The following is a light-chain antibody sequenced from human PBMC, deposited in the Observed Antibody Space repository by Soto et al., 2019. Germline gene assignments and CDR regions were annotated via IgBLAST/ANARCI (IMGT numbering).Light chain of an antibody. CDR2: DAS. CDR3: QQNYMTPWT. CDR1: QSISTF. V-gene: IGKV1-39*01. Sequence: DIQLTQSPASLSASVGDRVIITCRASQSISTFLNWYQVKPGRAPKLLVFDASSRQGWVPSRIRGSGSATKFTLTITDLQPEDFATYYYQQNYMTPWTFGQGTTVDI. J-gene: IGKJ1*01.